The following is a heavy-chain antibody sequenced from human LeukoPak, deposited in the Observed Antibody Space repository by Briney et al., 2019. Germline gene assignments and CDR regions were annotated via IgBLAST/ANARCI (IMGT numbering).Heavy chain of an antibody. V-gene: IGHV4-34*01. CDR2: INHSGST. CDR1: GGSFSGYY. CDR3: VRGGASLLRGGIHTSFYYYMDV. D-gene: IGHD3-10*01. J-gene: IGHJ6*03. Sequence: SETLSLTCAVYGGSFSGYYWSWIRQPPGEGLEWIGEINHSGSTNYNPSLKSRVTISLDTSQNQFSLELSSVTAADTAIYYCVRGGASLLRGGIHTSFYYYMDVWGKGTTVTISS.